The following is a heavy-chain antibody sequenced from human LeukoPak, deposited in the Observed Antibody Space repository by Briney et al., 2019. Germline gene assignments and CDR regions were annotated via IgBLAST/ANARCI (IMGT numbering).Heavy chain of an antibody. CDR3: ARVDTAMVMSGPYDAFDI. CDR1: GYTFTSYY. D-gene: IGHD5-18*01. J-gene: IGHJ3*02. CDR2: INPSGGST. Sequence: GASVKVSCKASGYTFTSYYLHWVRQAPGQGPEWIGIINPSGGSTTYARKFQGRVTMTRDTSTSTVYMELSSLRSEDTAVYYCARVDTAMVMSGPYDAFDIWGQGTMVTVSS. V-gene: IGHV1-46*01.